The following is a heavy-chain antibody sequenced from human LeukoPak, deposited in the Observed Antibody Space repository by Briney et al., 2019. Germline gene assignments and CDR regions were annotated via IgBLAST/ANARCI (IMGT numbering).Heavy chain of an antibody. CDR3: ARENTIFGVYYGMDV. V-gene: IGHV3-21*01. D-gene: IGHD3-3*01. CDR1: GFTFSSYS. Sequence: GGSLRLSCAASGFTFSSYSMNWVRQDPGKGLEWVSSISSSSSYIYYADSVKGRFTISRDNAKNSLYLQMNSLRAEDTAVYYCARENTIFGVYYGMDVWGQGTTVTVSS. J-gene: IGHJ6*02. CDR2: ISSSSSYI.